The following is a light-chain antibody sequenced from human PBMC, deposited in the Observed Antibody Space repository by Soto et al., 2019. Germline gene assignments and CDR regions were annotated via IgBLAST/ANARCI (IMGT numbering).Light chain of an antibody. CDR2: AAS. CDR1: QSISTY. Sequence: DIQMTQFKSSLSASVGDRVTITCRASQSISTYLHWYQQKPGKAPNLLIYAASTLQSGVPSRFSGSGSGTDFTLTISSLQPEDFATYFCQHGYSTPLTFGGGT. J-gene: IGKJ4*01. V-gene: IGKV1-39*01. CDR3: QHGYSTPLT.